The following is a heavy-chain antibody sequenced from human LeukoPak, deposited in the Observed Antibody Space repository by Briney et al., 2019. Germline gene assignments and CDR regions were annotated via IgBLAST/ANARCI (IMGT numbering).Heavy chain of an antibody. J-gene: IGHJ4*02. CDR1: GYTLSSYG. Sequence: GASVKVSCKASGYTLSSYGISWVRQAPGQGLEWMGWISAYNGNTNYAQKLQGRVSMTTDTSTSTAYMELRSLRSDDTAVYYCARLNEDRRSWNFDNWGQGTLVIVSS. D-gene: IGHD6-13*01. V-gene: IGHV1-18*01. CDR3: ARLNEDRRSWNFDN. CDR2: ISAYNGNT.